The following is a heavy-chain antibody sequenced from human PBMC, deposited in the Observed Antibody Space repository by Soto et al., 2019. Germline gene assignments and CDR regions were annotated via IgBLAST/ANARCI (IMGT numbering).Heavy chain of an antibody. CDR2: IYPGDSDT. D-gene: IGHD5-12*01. V-gene: IGHV5-51*01. J-gene: IGHJ6*02. CDR1: GYSFTSYW. CDR3: ARLSSGYRYYYYGMDV. Sequence: PGESLKISCKGSGYSFTSYWIGWVRQMPGKGLEWMGIIYPGDSDTRYSPSFQGQVTISADKSIGTAYLQWSSLKASDTAMYYCARLSSGYRYYYYGMDVWGQGTTVTVSS.